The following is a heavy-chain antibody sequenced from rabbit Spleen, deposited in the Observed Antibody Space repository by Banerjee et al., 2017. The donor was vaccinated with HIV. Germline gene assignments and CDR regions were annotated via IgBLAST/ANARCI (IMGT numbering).Heavy chain of an antibody. D-gene: IGHD6-1*01. V-gene: IGHV1S7*01. CDR1: GFTLSSYY. CDR3: AGDTYGYAGYAHFNL. Sequence: QLEESGGGLVQPGGSLKLSCTASGFTLSSYYMNWVRQAPGKGLEWIGYIDPVFGITYYANWVNGRFSISRENAQNTLYLQLNSLTAADTATYFCAGDTYGYAGYAHFNLWGPGTLVTVS. CDR2: IDPVFGIT. J-gene: IGHJ4*01.